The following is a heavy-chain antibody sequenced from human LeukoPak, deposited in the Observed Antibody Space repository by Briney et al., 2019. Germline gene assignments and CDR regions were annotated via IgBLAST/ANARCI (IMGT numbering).Heavy chain of an antibody. D-gene: IGHD6-19*01. J-gene: IGHJ6*03. CDR1: GGSISSSSYY. CDR2: IYYSGST. Sequence: SETLSLTCTVSGGSISSSSYYWGWIRQPPGKGLEWIGSIYYSGSTYYNPSLKSRVTISVDTSKNQFSLKLSSVTAADTAVYYCARDRLDSSGPLPSGYMDVWGKGTTVTVSS. V-gene: IGHV4-39*07. CDR3: ARDRLDSSGPLPSGYMDV.